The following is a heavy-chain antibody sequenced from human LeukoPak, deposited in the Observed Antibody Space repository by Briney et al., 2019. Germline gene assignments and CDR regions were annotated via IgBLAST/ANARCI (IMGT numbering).Heavy chain of an antibody. CDR1: GFTFSNYW. CDR3: ARVEGDSSGYPLDY. D-gene: IGHD3-22*01. CDR2: ISYDGSNK. Sequence: GGSLRLSCAASGFTFSNYWMHWVRQAPGKGLEWVAVISYDGSNKYYADSVKGRFTISRDNSKNTLHLQMNSLRAEDTAVYYCARVEGDSSGYPLDYWGQGTLVTVSS. J-gene: IGHJ4*02. V-gene: IGHV3-30*03.